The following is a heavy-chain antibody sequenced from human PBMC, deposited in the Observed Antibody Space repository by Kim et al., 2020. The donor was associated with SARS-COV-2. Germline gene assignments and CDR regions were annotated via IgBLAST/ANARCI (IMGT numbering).Heavy chain of an antibody. J-gene: IGHJ4*02. V-gene: IGHV4-59*08. CDR3: AGTDRGANFDY. CDR2: IYYTGCA. CDR1: GISISSYY. Sequence: SETLSLTCSVSGISISSYYWSLIRQPPGKGLEWIGYIYYTGCANYNSSLRSRVTISVDTSKNQFSLKLSSVTAADTAAYDCAGTDRGANFDYWGLGALAT. D-gene: IGHD1-26*01.